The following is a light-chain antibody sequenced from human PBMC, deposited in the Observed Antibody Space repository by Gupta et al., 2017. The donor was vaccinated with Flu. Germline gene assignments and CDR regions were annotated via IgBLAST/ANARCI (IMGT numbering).Light chain of an antibody. CDR2: RDT. CDR3: QVGDGSAI. J-gene: IGLJ2*01. CDR1: NIGSKT. V-gene: IGLV3-9*01. Sequence: VALGQKATITCAGENIGSKTVHWYQQRPGQPPTLVIYRDTNRPSGIPERFSGSNSGNTATLTIRTAQVGDEGDYYCQVGDGSAIFGGGTKLTVL.